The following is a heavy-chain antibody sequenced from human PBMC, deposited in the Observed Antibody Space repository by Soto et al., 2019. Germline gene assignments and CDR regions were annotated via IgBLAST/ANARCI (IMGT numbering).Heavy chain of an antibody. Sequence: QFQLVQSGAEVKKPGSSVKVSCKASGGTFSSDAISWVRQAPGQGLEWMGGIIPIFGTANYAQKFQGRVTITTDESTRTDYMDMRSLKSEDTAVYYCARDRVAAAGRRYYYYGMDVWGQGTTVTVSS. V-gene: IGHV1-69*05. CDR1: GGTFSSDA. CDR2: IIPIFGTA. D-gene: IGHD6-13*01. J-gene: IGHJ6*02. CDR3: ARDRVAAAGRRYYYYGMDV.